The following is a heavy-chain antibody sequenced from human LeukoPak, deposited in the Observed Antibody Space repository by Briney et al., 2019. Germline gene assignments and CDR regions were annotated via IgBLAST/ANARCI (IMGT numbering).Heavy chain of an antibody. CDR1: GFTFSSYA. D-gene: IGHD3-16*01. CDR2: ISSSGGST. CDR3: ARGYTFGTLDY. V-gene: IGHV3-23*01. J-gene: IGHJ4*02. Sequence: GGSLRLSCAASGFTFSSYAMSWVRQAPGKGLEWVSSISSSGGSTYYADSVKGRFTISRDNAKNTVYLQMNSLRAEDTAVYFCARGYTFGTLDYWGQGALVTVSS.